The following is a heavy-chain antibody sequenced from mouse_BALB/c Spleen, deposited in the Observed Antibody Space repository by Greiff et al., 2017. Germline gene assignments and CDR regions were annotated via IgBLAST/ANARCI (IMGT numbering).Heavy chain of an antibody. J-gene: IGHJ4*01. CDR2: ISDGGGYT. Sequence: EVMLEESGGGLVKPGGSLKLSCAASGFTFSDYYMHWVRQTPEKRLEWVGTISDGGGYTYYPDSVKGRFTISRDNAKTNPYLQMSSLKSEDSAMYYCARTDTITAVVDAMDYWGQGTSVTVSS. CDR1: GFTFSDYY. D-gene: IGHD1-1*01. V-gene: IGHV5-4*02. CDR3: ARTDTITAVVDAMDY.